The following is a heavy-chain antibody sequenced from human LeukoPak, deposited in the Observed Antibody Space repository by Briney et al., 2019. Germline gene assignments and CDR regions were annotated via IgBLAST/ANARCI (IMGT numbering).Heavy chain of an antibody. CDR2: IKQDGSEK. CDR1: GFTFSSYW. J-gene: IGHJ4*02. Sequence: GGSLRLSCAASGFTFSSYWMRWGRQAPGKGLGWVANIKQDGSEKYYVDSVRGRFTISRDNAKSSLYLQMNSLRAEDTAVYYCARDPGYCSGGSCYRGYFDYWGQGTLVTVSS. V-gene: IGHV3-7*01. D-gene: IGHD2-15*01. CDR3: ARDPGYCSGGSCYRGYFDY.